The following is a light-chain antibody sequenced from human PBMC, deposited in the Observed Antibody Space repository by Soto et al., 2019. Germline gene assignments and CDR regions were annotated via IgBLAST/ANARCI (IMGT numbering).Light chain of an antibody. CDR3: QSYDSSNPWV. CDR2: EDN. Sequence: NFMLTQPHSVSESPGKTVTISCTRSSGSIVSNYVQWYQQRPGSAPTTVIFEDNQRPSGVPDRFSGSIDSSSNSASLTISGLKTEDEADYYCQSYDSSNPWVFGGGTKL. CDR1: SGSIVSNY. J-gene: IGLJ3*02. V-gene: IGLV6-57*03.